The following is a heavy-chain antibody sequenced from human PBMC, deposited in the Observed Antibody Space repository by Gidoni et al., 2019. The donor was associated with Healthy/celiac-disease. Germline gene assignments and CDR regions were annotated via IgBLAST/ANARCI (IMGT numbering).Heavy chain of an antibody. D-gene: IGHD5-12*01. CDR3: AKQGGIVATSDV. V-gene: IGHV3-30*18. CDR2: ISYDGSNK. CDR1: GFTFSSYG. J-gene: IGHJ6*02. Sequence: QVQLVESGGGVVQPGRSLRLSCAASGFTFSSYGMPWVRQAPGKGLEWVAVISYDGSNKYYADSVKGRFTISRDNSKNTLYLQMNSLRAEDTAVYYCAKQGGIVATSDVWGQGTTVTVSS.